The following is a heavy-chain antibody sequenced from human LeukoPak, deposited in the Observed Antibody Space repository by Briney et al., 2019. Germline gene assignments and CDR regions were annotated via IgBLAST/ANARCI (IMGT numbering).Heavy chain of an antibody. V-gene: IGHV3-7*01. CDR1: GFTFSSYW. D-gene: IGHD6-19*01. Sequence: GGSLRLSCAASGFTFSSYWMSWVRQAPGKGLEWVANIKQDGSEKYYVDSVKGRFTISRDNSKNTLYLQMNSLRAEDTAVYYCESPVAGSFDYWGQGTLVTVSS. J-gene: IGHJ4*02. CDR2: IKQDGSEK. CDR3: ESPVAGSFDY.